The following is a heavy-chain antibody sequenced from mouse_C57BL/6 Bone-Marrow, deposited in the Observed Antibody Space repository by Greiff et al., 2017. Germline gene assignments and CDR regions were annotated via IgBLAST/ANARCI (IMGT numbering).Heavy chain of an antibody. J-gene: IGHJ3*01. CDR2: IDPSDSYT. CDR1: GYTFTSYW. V-gene: IGHV1-69*01. Sequence: QVQLQQPGAELVMPGASVKLSCKASGYTFTSYWMHWVKQRPGQGLEWIGEIDPSDSYTNYNQKFKGKSTLTVDKSSSTAYMQLSSLPSEDSAVCYCAREGVLSSWFAYWGEGTLVNVAA. CDR3: AREGVLSSWFAY.